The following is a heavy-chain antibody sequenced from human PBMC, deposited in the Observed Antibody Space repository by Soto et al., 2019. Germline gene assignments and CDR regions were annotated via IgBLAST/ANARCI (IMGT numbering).Heavy chain of an antibody. D-gene: IGHD3-16*02. Sequence: EVQLLESGGGVVQPGGSLRLSCAASGFSFSSYAMVWVRQAPGKGLEWGSVISARGGSLYFADSVKGRFTISRDNSKNVLSLEMNSLRAEDTATYFCAKGSIEYRASVDNWGQGTLVVVSS. CDR1: GFSFSSYA. V-gene: IGHV3-23*01. CDR3: AKGSIEYRASVDN. CDR2: ISARGGSL. J-gene: IGHJ4*02.